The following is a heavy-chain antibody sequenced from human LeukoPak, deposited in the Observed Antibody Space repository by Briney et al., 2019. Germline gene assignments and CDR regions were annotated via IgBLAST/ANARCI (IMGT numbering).Heavy chain of an antibody. J-gene: IGHJ6*03. CDR2: IIPILGIA. D-gene: IGHD5-18*01. CDR1: GGTFSSYA. CDR3: AKADSHRGYSYATLAYYYMDV. Sequence: SVKVSCKASGGTFSSYAISWVRQAPGQGLEWMGRIIPILGIANYAQKFQGRVTITADKSTSTAYMELSSLRSEDTAVYYCAKADSHRGYSYATLAYYYMDVWGEGTTVTVSS. V-gene: IGHV1-69*04.